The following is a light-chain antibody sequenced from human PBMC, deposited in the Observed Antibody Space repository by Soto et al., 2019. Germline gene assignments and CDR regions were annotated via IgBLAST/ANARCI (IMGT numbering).Light chain of an antibody. J-gene: IGLJ2*01. CDR1: SSDVGGYNY. V-gene: IGLV2-14*01. CDR2: DVS. CDR3: SSYTSSSTYVV. Sequence: QSALTQPASVSGSPGQSITISCTGTSSDVGGYNYVSWYQQHPGKAPKLMIYDVSNRPSGVSNRFSGSKSGNTASLTISGLQAEDGADYYCSSYTSSSTYVVFGGGTKVTLL.